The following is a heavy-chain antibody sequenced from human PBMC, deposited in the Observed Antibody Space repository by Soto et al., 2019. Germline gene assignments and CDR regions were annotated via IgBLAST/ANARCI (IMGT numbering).Heavy chain of an antibody. CDR2: IYYSGNT. CDR3: ARDRLMATAGTARHYFGLDV. J-gene: IGHJ6*02. Sequence: SETLSLTCTVSGGSIRSGGYYWSWVRQNPRRGLERIGNIYYSGNTYYNPSLKSRLTISVDTSKNQFSLNLSSVTAADTAVYYCARDRLMATAGTARHYFGLDVWGQGTTVTVSS. D-gene: IGHD5-18*01. V-gene: IGHV4-31*03. CDR1: GGSIRSGGYY.